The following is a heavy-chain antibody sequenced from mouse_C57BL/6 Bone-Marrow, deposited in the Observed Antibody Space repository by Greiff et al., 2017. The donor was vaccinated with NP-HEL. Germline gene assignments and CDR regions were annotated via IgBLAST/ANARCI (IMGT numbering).Heavy chain of an antibody. CDR3: ERGGYDYDGAWFAW. V-gene: IGHV1-39*01. J-gene: IGHJ3*01. Sequence: VQLQQSGPELVKPGASVKISCKASGYSFTDCNMNWVKQSNGQSLEWIGVINPNYGTTSYNQKFKGKATLTVDQSSSTAYMQLNSLTSEDSAVDYCERGGYDYDGAWFAWWGKGTLVTVSA. D-gene: IGHD2-4*01. CDR1: GYSFTDCN. CDR2: INPNYGTT.